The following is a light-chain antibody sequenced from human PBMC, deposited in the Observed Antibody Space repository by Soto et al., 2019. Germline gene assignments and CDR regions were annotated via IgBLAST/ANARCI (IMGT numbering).Light chain of an antibody. CDR1: QSVASNY. CDR3: QQYGSSPRT. J-gene: IGKJ1*01. CDR2: DAS. V-gene: IGKV3-20*01. Sequence: EIVLTQSPGTLSLSPGERATLSCRASQSVASNYLGWYQQKPGQAPRVLIFDASIRATGIPDRFSGSGSGTDFTLTISRLEPEDFAVYYCQQYGSSPRTFGQGTKVDIK.